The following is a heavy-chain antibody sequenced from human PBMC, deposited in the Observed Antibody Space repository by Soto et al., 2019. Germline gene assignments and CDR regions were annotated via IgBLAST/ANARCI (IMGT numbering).Heavy chain of an antibody. CDR3: ARGLITGSHYSGGWYYFDS. Sequence: PAATLSLTFRVSGGSISSGGYIWTVSRQGPGKWGQWIGEINQSGSASYNPSLKSRVTISVHTSNSQFSLELSSVTAADTAVYYCARGLITGSHYSGGWYYFDSWGQGTQVTVSS. D-gene: IGHD6-19*01. J-gene: IGHJ4*02. CDR1: GGSISSGGYI. CDR2: INQSGSA. V-gene: IGHV4-34*01.